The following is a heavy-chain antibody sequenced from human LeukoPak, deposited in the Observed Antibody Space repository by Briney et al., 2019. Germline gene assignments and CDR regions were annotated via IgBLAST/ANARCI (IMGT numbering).Heavy chain of an antibody. D-gene: IGHD3-16*01. V-gene: IGHV3-23*01. CDR3: AKDVLRWAFDY. J-gene: IGHJ4*02. Sequence: PGGSLRLSCAASGFTFSTTAMAWVRQAPGKGLELVSGFGGTGDIHYADSVRGRFTISRDNSKGILYLRMDSLRAEDTAVYYCAKDVLRWAFDYWGQGTLVTVSS. CDR2: FGGTGDI. CDR1: GFTFSTTA.